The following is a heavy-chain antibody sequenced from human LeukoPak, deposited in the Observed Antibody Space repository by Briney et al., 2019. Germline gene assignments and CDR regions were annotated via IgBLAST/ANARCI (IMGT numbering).Heavy chain of an antibody. CDR3: ARDQVSSWYVGVYGWFDP. Sequence: GGPLRLSCAASGFTFSDYYMSWIRQAPGKGLEWVSYISSSGSTIYYADSVKGRFTISRDNAKNSLYLQMNSLRAEDTAVYYCARDQVSSWYVGVYGWFDPWGQGTLVTVSS. J-gene: IGHJ5*02. D-gene: IGHD6-13*01. CDR2: ISSSGSTI. V-gene: IGHV3-11*01. CDR1: GFTFSDYY.